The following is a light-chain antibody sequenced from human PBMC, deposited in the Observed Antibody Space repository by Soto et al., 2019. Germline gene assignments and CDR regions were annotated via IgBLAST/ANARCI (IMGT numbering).Light chain of an antibody. CDR2: GNS. V-gene: IGLV1-40*01. J-gene: IGLJ3*02. CDR3: QSYDSSLSGWV. CDR1: SSNIGAGYD. Sequence: QSVLTQPPSVSGAPGQRGTISCTGSSSNIGAGYDVHWYQQLPGTAPKRLIYGNSNRPSGVPDRFSGSKSGTSASLAITGLQAEDEADYYCQSYDSSLSGWVFGGGTKVTVL.